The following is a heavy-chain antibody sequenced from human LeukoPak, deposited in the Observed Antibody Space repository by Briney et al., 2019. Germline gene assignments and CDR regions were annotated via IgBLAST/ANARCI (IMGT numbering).Heavy chain of an antibody. CDR2: FDPEDGET. J-gene: IGHJ4*02. CDR1: GYTLTELS. D-gene: IGHD3-3*01. V-gene: IGHV1-24*01. CDR3: ATGGTIHYDFWSGYSFDY. Sequence: ASVKVSCKVSGYTLTELSMHWVRQAPGKELEWMGGFDPEDGETIYAQKFQGRVTMTEDTSTDTAYMELSSLRSEDTAVYYCATGGTIHYDFWSGYSFDYWGQGTLVTVSS.